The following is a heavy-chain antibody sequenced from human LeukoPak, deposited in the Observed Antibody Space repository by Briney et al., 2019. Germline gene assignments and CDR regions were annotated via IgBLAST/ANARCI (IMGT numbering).Heavy chain of an antibody. V-gene: IGHV1-8*01. J-gene: IGHJ4*02. CDR3: ARRLIGEFNY. Sequence: GASVKVSCKASGYTFTSYDINWVGHAKGQGREGRGWMNPNSGNTGYAQKFEGRVTMIRNNTISTTYMELSSLRSEDTAVYYCARRLIGEFNYWGQGTLVTVSS. CDR2: MNPNSGNT. D-gene: IGHD3-10*01. CDR1: GYTFTSYD.